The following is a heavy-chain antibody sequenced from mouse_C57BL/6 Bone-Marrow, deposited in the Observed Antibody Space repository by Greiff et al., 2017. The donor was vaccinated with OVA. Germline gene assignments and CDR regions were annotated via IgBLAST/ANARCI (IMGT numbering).Heavy chain of an antibody. Sequence: DVKLVESGGGLVQPGGSLKLSCAASGFTFSDYGMAWVRQAPRKGPEWVAFISNLAYSIYYADTVTGRFTISRENAKNTLYLEMSSLRSEDTAMYYCARHDYGSSYWYFDVWGTGTTVTVSS. CDR1: GFTFSDYG. V-gene: IGHV5-15*01. D-gene: IGHD1-1*01. CDR3: ARHDYGSSYWYFDV. CDR2: ISNLAYSI. J-gene: IGHJ1*03.